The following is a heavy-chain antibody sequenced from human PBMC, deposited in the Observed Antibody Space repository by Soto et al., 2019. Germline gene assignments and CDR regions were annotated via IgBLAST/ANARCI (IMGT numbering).Heavy chain of an antibody. J-gene: IGHJ4*02. V-gene: IGHV1-3*05. D-gene: IGHD6-19*01. Sequence: QVQLVQSGAEEKKPGASVKVSCKASGYTFTSYAMHWVRQAPGQRLEWMGWINAGNGNTKYSQKFQGRVTITRDTYASTAYMELRSLRSEDTAVYYCARGQIAVAGTFDYWGQGTLVTVSS. CDR3: ARGQIAVAGTFDY. CDR1: GYTFTSYA. CDR2: INAGNGNT.